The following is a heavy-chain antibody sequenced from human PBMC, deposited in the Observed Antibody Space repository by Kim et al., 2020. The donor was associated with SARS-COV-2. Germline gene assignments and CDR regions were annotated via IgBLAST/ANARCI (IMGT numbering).Heavy chain of an antibody. D-gene: IGHD2-2*01. CDR3: ARTYQLLWDNWFDP. CDR1: GGSISSGDYY. J-gene: IGHJ5*02. CDR2: IYYSGST. V-gene: IGHV4-30-4*01. Sequence: TLSLTCTVSGGSISSGDYYWSWIRQPPGKGLEWIGYIYYSGSTYYNPSLKSRVTISVDTSKNQFSLKLSSVTAADTAVYYCARTYQLLWDNWFDPWGQGTLVTVSS.